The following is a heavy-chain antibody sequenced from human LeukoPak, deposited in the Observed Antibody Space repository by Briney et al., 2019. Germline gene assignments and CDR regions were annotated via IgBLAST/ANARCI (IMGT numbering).Heavy chain of an antibody. D-gene: IGHD2-2*01. J-gene: IGHJ6*03. CDR2: IRYDGSNK. CDR3: AFGYCSSTSCYRDPMDV. V-gene: IGHV3-30*02. CDR1: GFTFSNYG. Sequence: GGSLRLSCAASGFTFSNYGMHWVRQAPGKGLEWVAFIRYDGSNKYYADSVKGRFTISRDNSKNTLYLQMNSLRAEDTAVYYCAFGYCSSTSCYRDPMDVWGKGTTVTISS.